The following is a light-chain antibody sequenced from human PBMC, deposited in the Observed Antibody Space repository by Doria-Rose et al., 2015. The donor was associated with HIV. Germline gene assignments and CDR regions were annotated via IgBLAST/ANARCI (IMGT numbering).Light chain of an antibody. CDR1: QSFSSTY. J-gene: IGKJ1*01. CDR2: DGS. Sequence: EIVLTQSPGTLSLSPGERATLSCRASQSFSSTYLAWYQQKPGLAPSLLIYDGSTRATGIPDRFSASGSGTDFTLTINRLEPEDFALYFCHQYGTSWTFGRGTKVEI. V-gene: IGKV3-20*01. CDR3: HQYGTSWT.